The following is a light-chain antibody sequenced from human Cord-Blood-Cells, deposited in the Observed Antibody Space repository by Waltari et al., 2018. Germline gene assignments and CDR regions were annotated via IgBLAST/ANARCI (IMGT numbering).Light chain of an antibody. Sequence: QSALTQPRSVSGSPGQSVTISCTGTSSDVGGYNYVSWYPPHPGKAPKLMIYDVSKRPAGVPVRFSGSKSGNTASLTISGLQAEDEADYYCCSYAGSYTFVFGGGTKLTVL. CDR1: SSDVGGYNY. CDR3: CSYAGSYTFV. CDR2: DVS. J-gene: IGLJ2*01. V-gene: IGLV2-11*01.